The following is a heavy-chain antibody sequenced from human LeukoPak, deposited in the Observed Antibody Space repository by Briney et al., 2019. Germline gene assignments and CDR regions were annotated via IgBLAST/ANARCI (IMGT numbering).Heavy chain of an antibody. J-gene: IGHJ4*02. Sequence: GGSLRLSCAASEFTFSSYTMHWVRQAPGTGLEWVSSISSSSSYIYYADSVKGRFTISRDNAKNSVFLEMNSLRVDDTAIYYCAKDARIFGEINYFDSWGQGTLVTVSS. V-gene: IGHV3-21*01. CDR2: ISSSSSYI. D-gene: IGHD3-3*01. CDR3: AKDARIFGEINYFDS. CDR1: EFTFSSYT.